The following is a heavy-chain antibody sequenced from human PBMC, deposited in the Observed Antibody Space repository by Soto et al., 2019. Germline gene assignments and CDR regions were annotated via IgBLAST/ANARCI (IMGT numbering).Heavy chain of an antibody. V-gene: IGHV4-61*01. CDR2: IYYSGST. J-gene: IGHJ4*02. Sequence: SEAQSLTDAVSGGSVLRGSYYWRWLRQPPGNGLEWILYIYYSGSTNYNPSLKSRVTISVDTSKNQFSLKLSSVTAADTAVYYCARADVLRYFDWLPTHDYWGQGTLVTVSS. CDR3: ARADVLRYFDWLPTHDY. D-gene: IGHD3-9*01. CDR1: GGSVLRGSYY.